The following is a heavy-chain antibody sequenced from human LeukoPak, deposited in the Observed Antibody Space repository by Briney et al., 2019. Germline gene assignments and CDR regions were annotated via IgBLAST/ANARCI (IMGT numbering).Heavy chain of an antibody. J-gene: IGHJ4*02. Sequence: GGSLRLSCAASGFTFSSSGMHWVRQAPGKGLEWVAFIRYGGSHKYYADSVKGRFTISRDNSKNTLFLQMNSLRAEDTAVYYCAKSPHYYDSSGLDYWGQGTLVTVSS. CDR1: GFTFSSSG. V-gene: IGHV3-30*02. CDR2: IRYGGSHK. D-gene: IGHD3-22*01. CDR3: AKSPHYYDSSGLDY.